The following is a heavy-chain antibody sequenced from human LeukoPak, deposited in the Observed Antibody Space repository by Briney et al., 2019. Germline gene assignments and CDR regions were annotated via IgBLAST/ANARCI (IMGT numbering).Heavy chain of an antibody. D-gene: IGHD3-10*01. Sequence: PGGSLRLSCAASGFTFSSYSMNWVRQAPGTGLEWVSSISSSSSYIYYADSVKGRFTISRDNAKNSLYLQMNSLRAEDTAVYYCARSGPTYGSGSYVHVYWGQGTLVTVSS. CDR1: GFTFSSYS. J-gene: IGHJ4*02. CDR2: ISSSSSYI. V-gene: IGHV3-21*01. CDR3: ARSGPTYGSGSYVHVY.